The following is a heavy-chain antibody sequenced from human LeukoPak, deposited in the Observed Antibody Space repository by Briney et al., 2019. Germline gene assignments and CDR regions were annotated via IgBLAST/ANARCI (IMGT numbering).Heavy chain of an antibody. Sequence: ASVKVSCKASGYTFTGYYMHWVRQAPGQGLEWMGWINPNSGGTNYAQKFQGRVTMTRDTSISTAYMELSRLRSDDTAVYYCARVLLWFGEAYYGMDVWGQGTTVTVSS. CDR2: INPNSGGT. D-gene: IGHD3-10*01. CDR1: GYTFTGYY. V-gene: IGHV1-2*02. J-gene: IGHJ6*02. CDR3: ARVLLWFGEAYYGMDV.